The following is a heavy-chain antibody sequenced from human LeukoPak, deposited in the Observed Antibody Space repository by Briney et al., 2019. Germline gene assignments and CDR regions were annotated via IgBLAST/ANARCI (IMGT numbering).Heavy chain of an antibody. V-gene: IGHV4-59*08. CDR3: ARHSPLPSYDFWSGYHPPLFDY. CDR1: GGSFSGYY. CDR2: IYYSGST. Sequence: PSETLSLTCAVYGGSFSGYYWSWIRQPPGKGLEWIGYIYYSGSTNYNPSLKSRVTISVDTSKNQFSLKLSSVTAADTAVYYCARHSPLPSYDFWSGYHPPLFDYWGQGTLVTVSS. J-gene: IGHJ4*02. D-gene: IGHD3-3*01.